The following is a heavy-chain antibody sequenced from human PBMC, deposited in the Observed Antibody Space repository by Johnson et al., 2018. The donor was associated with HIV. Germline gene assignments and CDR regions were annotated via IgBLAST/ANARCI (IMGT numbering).Heavy chain of an antibody. D-gene: IGHD6-13*01. Sequence: VQLVESGGGLVQPGGSLRLSCAASGFTFSSYWMSWVRQAPGKGLEWVSEIYSGGNTYYADSVKGRITISRDNSKNTLTLQMNSLRAEDTAVYYCAKDQWSSSWTNDAFDIWGQGTMVSVSS. CDR1: GFTFSSYW. J-gene: IGHJ3*02. CDR2: IYSGGNT. V-gene: IGHV3-66*01. CDR3: AKDQWSSSWTNDAFDI.